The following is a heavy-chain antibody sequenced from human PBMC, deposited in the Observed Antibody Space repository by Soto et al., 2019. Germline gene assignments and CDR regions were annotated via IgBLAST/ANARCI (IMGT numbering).Heavy chain of an antibody. D-gene: IGHD3-10*01. Sequence: QITLKESGPTLVKPTQTLTLTCTFSGFSLSTSGVGVGWIRQPPGKALEWLALLYWDDDKRYSPSLKSRLTTXKXTXTNQVVLTMTNMDPVDTATYYCVPSLYSSVTYYHAYWGQGTLVTVSS. V-gene: IGHV2-5*02. CDR1: GFSLSTSGVG. CDR3: VPSLYSSVTYYHAY. J-gene: IGHJ4*02. CDR2: LYWDDDK.